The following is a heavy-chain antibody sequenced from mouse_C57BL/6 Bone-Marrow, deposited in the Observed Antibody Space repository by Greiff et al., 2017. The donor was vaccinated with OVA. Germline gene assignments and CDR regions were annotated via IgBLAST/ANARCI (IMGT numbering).Heavy chain of an antibody. D-gene: IGHD1-1*02. Sequence: QVQLQQSGAELVRPGTSVKMSCKASGYTFTNYWIGWAKQRPGHGLEWIGVIYPGGGYTNYNEKFKGKATLTAEKSSSTAYMQLSTLTSEDSAVHFCARSGLWSYWYFDVWGIGTTVTVSS. CDR1: GYTFTNYW. V-gene: IGHV1-63*01. CDR3: ARSGLWSYWYFDV. CDR2: IYPGGGYT. J-gene: IGHJ1*03.